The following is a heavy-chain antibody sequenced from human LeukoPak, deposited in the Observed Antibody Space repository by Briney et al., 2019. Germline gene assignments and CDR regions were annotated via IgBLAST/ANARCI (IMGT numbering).Heavy chain of an antibody. CDR2: ISSSSSYI. CDR3: TRVQSSGWYRYYYDSSGNGGLDY. V-gene: IGHV3-21*01. D-gene: IGHD3-22*01. Sequence: GGSLRLSCVVSGFTFSSYSMNWVRQAPGKGLEWVSSISSSSSYIYYADSVKGRFTISRDNAKNSLYLQMNSLRAEDTAVYYCTRVQSSGWYRYYYDSSGNGGLDYWGQGTLVTVSS. CDR1: GFTFSSYS. J-gene: IGHJ4*02.